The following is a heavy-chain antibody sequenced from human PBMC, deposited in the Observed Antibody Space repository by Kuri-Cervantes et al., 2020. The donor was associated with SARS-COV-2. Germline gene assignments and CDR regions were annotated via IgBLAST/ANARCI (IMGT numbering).Heavy chain of an antibody. CDR2: SNAGNGNT. V-gene: IGHV1-3*01. Sequence: ASVKVSCKASGYTFTSYAMHWVRQAPGQRLEWMGWSNAGNGNTKYSQKFQGRVTMTRNTSISTAYMELSSLRSEDTAVYYCASFYYWGQGTLVTVSS. J-gene: IGHJ4*02. D-gene: IGHD2/OR15-2a*01. CDR1: GYTFTSYA. CDR3: ASFYY.